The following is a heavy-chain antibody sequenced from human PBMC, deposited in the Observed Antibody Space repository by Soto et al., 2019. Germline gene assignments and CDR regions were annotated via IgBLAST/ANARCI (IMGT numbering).Heavy chain of an antibody. CDR1: GGSISSYY. J-gene: IGHJ6*02. V-gene: IGHV4-4*07. Sequence: SETLSLTCTVSGGSISSYYWGLIRQPAGKGLEWIGRIYTSGSTNYNPSLKSRVTMSVDTSKNQFSLKLSSVTAADTAVYYCARGGSSWYPDYYGMDVWGQGTTVNVSS. CDR2: IYTSGST. CDR3: ARGGSSWYPDYYGMDV. D-gene: IGHD6-13*01.